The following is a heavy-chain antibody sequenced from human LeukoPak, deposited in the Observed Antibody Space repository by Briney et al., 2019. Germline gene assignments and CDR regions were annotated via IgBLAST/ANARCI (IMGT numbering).Heavy chain of an antibody. D-gene: IGHD6-6*01. V-gene: IGHV3-64*01. CDR1: GFIFSTYD. CDR2: ITGNGGRT. CDR3: AKAASWYSSSSNWFDP. Sequence: PGGSLRLSCAASGFIFSTYDMHWVRQAPGKGLEYVSSITGNGGRTSYANSVKGRFTISRDNSKSMLYLQMGSLRVEDMAVYYCAKAASWYSSSSNWFDPWGQGTLVTVS. J-gene: IGHJ5*02.